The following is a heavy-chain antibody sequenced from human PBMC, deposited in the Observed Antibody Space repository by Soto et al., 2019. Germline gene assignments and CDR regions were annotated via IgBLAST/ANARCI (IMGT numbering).Heavy chain of an antibody. J-gene: IGHJ1*01. CDR3: ATVSAISGLLQH. CDR1: GYTFTSYA. V-gene: IGHV1-3*01. D-gene: IGHD5-12*01. Sequence: QVQLVQSGAEVKKPGASVKVSCKASGYTFTSYAMHWVRQAPGQRLEWMGWINAGNGNTKYSQKFKGRVTITRDTSASTAYIELSSLRAEDTAVYYCATVSAISGLLQHWGQGTLVTVSS. CDR2: INAGNGNT.